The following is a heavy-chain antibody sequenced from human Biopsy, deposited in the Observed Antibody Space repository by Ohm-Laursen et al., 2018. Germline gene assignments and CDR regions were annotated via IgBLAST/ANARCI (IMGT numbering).Heavy chain of an antibody. CDR3: AADINVWNVNY. V-gene: IGHV1-24*01. D-gene: IGHD1-1*01. CDR1: GYAVTEFS. CDR2: FALENGKT. Sequence: GASVKVSCKVSGYAVTEFSMHWVRQAPGKGLEWMGGFALENGKTIYAQKFQGRVTMTEDTSTDTAYMELSSLRSEDTAVYYCAADINVWNVNYWGQGTQVTVSS. J-gene: IGHJ4*01.